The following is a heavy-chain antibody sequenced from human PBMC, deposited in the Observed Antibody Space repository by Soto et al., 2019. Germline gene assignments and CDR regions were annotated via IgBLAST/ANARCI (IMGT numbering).Heavy chain of an antibody. CDR1: GFSFNDAW. D-gene: IGHD6-13*01. J-gene: IGHJ4*02. CDR2: IESITDGGAT. CDR3: ATDQGDSSSFAAFDY. V-gene: IGHV3-15*07. Sequence: EVQLVESGGGFVQPGGSLRLSCAASGFSFNDAWMNWVRQAPGKGLEWVGHIESITDGGATDYAAPVEGRFTISRDDSKNTLYLHMHTLKNEDPAVYFCATDQGDSSSFAAFDYWGQGALVTVSS.